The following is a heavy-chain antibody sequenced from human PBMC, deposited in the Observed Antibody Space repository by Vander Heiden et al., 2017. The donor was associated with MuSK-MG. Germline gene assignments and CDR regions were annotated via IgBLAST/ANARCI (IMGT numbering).Heavy chain of an antibody. CDR1: GPSIGSYY. CDR2: IYYSGST. J-gene: IGHJ4*02. CDR3: ARGGSETTVTTWFDY. Sequence: HLQESAPGLVMSSVTLSLPCTVSGPSIGSYYWSWIRQPPGKGLEWIGYIYYSGSTNYNPSHKSRVTISVETSKNQFSLKLSSVTAADTAVYYCARGGSETTVTTWFDYWGQGTLVTVSS. V-gene: IGHV4-59*01. D-gene: IGHD4-17*01.